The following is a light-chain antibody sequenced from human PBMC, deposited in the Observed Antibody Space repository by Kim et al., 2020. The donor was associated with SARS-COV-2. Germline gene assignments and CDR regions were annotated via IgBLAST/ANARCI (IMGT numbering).Light chain of an antibody. V-gene: IGKV3-20*01. CDR2: GAS. CDR1: QSVSSSY. CDR3: LQYGSSPWT. Sequence: SPVYTATLSCSASQSVSSSYLAWYQQKPGQAPMLLSSGASTRATGIPDSFSGSGSGTDFTLTISRLEPEDFAVYYCLQYGSSPWTFGQGTKVEIK. J-gene: IGKJ1*01.